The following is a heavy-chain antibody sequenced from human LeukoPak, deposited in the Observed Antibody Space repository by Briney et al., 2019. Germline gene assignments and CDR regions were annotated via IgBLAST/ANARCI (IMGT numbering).Heavy chain of an antibody. Sequence: ASVKVSCKASGYTFTGYYMHWVRQAPGQGLEWMGRINPNSGGTNYAQKFQGRVTMTRDTSISTAYMELSRLRSDDTAVYYCARSMGSGRPIDYWGQGTLVTFSS. V-gene: IGHV1-2*06. J-gene: IGHJ4*02. CDR3: ARSMGSGRPIDY. D-gene: IGHD3-10*01. CDR1: GYTFTGYY. CDR2: INPNSGGT.